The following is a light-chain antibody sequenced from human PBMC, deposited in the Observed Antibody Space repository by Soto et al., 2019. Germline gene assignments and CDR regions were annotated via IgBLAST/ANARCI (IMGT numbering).Light chain of an antibody. CDR3: CSYAGSGTYV. CDR2: EDS. Sequence: LTQPASVSGSPGQSITISCTGTSSDVGSYNLVSWYQQHPGKAPKLIIYEDSKRPSGVSNRFSGSKSGNTASLTISGLQAEDEADYYCCSYAGSGTYVFGTGTKVTVL. CDR1: SSDVGSYNL. J-gene: IGLJ1*01. V-gene: IGLV2-23*01.